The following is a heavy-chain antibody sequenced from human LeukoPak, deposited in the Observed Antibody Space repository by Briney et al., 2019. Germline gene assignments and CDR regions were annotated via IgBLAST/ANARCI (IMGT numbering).Heavy chain of an antibody. Sequence: GGALRLSCAASGVTFSNYCMRWVRQAPGKGLEGGAYINQDGSEKYYVDSVKGRFSIFTDDAKNSLYLQMNSRIVEDAAVYYFARLAAGSGSYYDPNWFSCWGQATLLTLSS. CDR2: INQDGSEK. CDR1: GVTFSNYC. V-gene: IGHV3-7*01. J-gene: IGHJ1*01. D-gene: IGHD3-10*01. CDR3: ARLAAGSGSYYDPNWFSC.